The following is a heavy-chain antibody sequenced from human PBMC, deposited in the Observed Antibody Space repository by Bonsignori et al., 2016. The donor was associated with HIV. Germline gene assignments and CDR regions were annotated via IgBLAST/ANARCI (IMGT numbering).Heavy chain of an antibody. V-gene: IGHV3-7*03. D-gene: IGHD6-13*01. CDR1: GFTFSDHY. J-gene: IGHJ4*02. CDR3: TRDPDTSSKIDY. CDR2: ISAGGRAL. Sequence: GESLKISCAASGFTFSDHYMSWVRVAPGKGPEWVAYISAGGRALYYLDSVKGRFTISRDNARNSIHLQMNGLRADDTAIYYCTRDPDTSSKIDYWGQGTLVTVSS.